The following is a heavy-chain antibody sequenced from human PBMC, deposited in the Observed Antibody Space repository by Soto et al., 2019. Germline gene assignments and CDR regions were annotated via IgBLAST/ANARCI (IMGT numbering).Heavy chain of an antibody. D-gene: IGHD1-7*01. CDR2: ISYVGSNK. CDR1: GFTFSSYA. J-gene: IGHJ6*02. V-gene: IGHV3-30-3*01. Sequence: QVQLVESGGGVVQPGRSLRLSCAASGFTFSSYAMHWVRQAPGQGLEWVALISYVGSNKYYADSVKGRFTISRDNSKNTLYLQMNSPRPEDTAVYHCARDQGGTTLYYHGMDVWGQGTTVTVSS. CDR3: ARDQGGTTLYYHGMDV.